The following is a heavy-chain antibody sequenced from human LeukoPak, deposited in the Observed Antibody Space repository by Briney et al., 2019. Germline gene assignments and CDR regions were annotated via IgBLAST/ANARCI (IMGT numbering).Heavy chain of an antibody. CDR2: INPLGGST. J-gene: IGHJ4*02. V-gene: IGHV1-46*01. D-gene: IGHD3-3*01. CDR3: ARVHDFWIGLFDY. CDR1: GYTFTSYY. Sequence: ASVKVSCKASGYTFTSYYIHWVRQAPGQGLEWMGIINPLGGSTTYAHKFQDRVTMTRDTSTSTVYMELSTLRSEDTAVYYCARVHDFWIGLFDYWGQGTLVTVSS.